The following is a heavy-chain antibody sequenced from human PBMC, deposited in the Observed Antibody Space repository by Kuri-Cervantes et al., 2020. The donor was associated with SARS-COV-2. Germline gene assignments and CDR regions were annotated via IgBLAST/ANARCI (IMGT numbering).Heavy chain of an antibody. CDR3: ARVPFWSGYYKDYYYGMDV. J-gene: IGHJ6*02. CDR2: IYYSGST. Sequence: LRLSCTVSGGSISRGGYYWSWIRQHPGKGLEWIGYIYYSGSTYYNPSLKSRVTISVDTSKNQFSLKLSSVTAADTAVYYCARVPFWSGYYKDYYYGMDVWGQGTTVTVSS. D-gene: IGHD3-3*01. CDR1: GGSISRGGYY. V-gene: IGHV4-31*03.